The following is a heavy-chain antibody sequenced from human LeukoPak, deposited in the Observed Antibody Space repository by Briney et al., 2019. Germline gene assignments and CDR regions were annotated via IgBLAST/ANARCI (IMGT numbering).Heavy chain of an antibody. J-gene: IGHJ4*02. V-gene: IGHV3-30*18. CDR2: ISYDGSNK. CDR1: GFTFSSYG. Sequence: GGSLRLSCAASGFTFSSYGMHWVRQAPGKGLEWVAVISYDGSNKYYADSVKGRFTISRDNSKNTLYLQMNSLRAEDTAVYYCAKDRGQRLRYFDWLSWGQGTLVTVSS. D-gene: IGHD3-9*01. CDR3: AKDRGQRLRYFDWLS.